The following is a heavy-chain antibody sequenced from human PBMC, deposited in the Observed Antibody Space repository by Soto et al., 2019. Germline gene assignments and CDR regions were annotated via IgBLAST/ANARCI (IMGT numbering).Heavy chain of an antibody. CDR2: ISAYNGNR. J-gene: IGHJ5*02. V-gene: IGHV1-18*01. CDR3: ARADMSLVWFDP. Sequence: ASVKVSCKASGYTFTSYDINWVRQATGQGLEWMGWISAYNGNRNYAQKLQGRVTMTTDTSTSTAYMELRSLRSDDTAVYYCARADMSLVWFDPWGQGTLVTVSS. CDR1: GYTFTSYD. D-gene: IGHD2-15*01.